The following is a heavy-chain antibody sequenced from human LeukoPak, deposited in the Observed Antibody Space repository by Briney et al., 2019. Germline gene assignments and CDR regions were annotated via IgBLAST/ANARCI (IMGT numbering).Heavy chain of an antibody. CDR1: GFTFSIYN. D-gene: IGHD5-18*01. J-gene: IGHJ4*02. CDR2: ISSSSRTI. V-gene: IGHV3-48*02. Sequence: GGSLRLSCVGSGFTFSIYNMNWVRQAPGKGLEWVSYISSSSRTIYYADSVKGRFTISRDNAKNALYLQFNRLIDEDTAVYYCARYNYDMFDYWGRGTLVTVSS. CDR3: ARYNYDMFDY.